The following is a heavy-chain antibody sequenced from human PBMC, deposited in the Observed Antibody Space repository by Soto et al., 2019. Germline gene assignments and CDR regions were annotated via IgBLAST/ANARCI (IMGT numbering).Heavy chain of an antibody. CDR3: TREYGYSSGWYLGY. D-gene: IGHD6-19*01. CDR2: IRSKAYGGTT. V-gene: IGHV3-49*03. Sequence: GGSLRLSCTASGFTFGDYAMSWFRQAPGKGLEWVGFIRSKAYGGTTEYAASVKGRFTISRDDSKSIAYLQMNSLKTEDTAVYYCTREYGYSSGWYLGYWGQGTLVTVSS. CDR1: GFTFGDYA. J-gene: IGHJ4*02.